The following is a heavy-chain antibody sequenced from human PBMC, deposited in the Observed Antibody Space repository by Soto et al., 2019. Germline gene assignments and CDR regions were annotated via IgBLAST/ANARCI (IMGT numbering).Heavy chain of an antibody. V-gene: IGHV3-30-3*01. D-gene: IGHD3-16*02. Sequence: PGGSMRLSCAASGFTFSSYAVHWVRQDPGKGLEWVAVISYDGSNKYYADSVKGRFTISRDNSKNTLYLQMNSLRAEDTAVYYCARDVGNIYYVWGSYPYGMDVWGQGTTVTVSS. CDR1: GFTFSSYA. J-gene: IGHJ6*02. CDR2: ISYDGSNK. CDR3: ARDVGNIYYVWGSYPYGMDV.